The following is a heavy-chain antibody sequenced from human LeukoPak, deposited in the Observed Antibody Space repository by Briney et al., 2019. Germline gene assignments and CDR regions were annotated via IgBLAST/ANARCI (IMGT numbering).Heavy chain of an antibody. CDR1: GFTFSSYA. CDR3: ARDHAGSGRAFDN. D-gene: IGHD2-15*01. V-gene: IGHV3-23*01. CDR2: ISGSGGGT. Sequence: PGGSLRLSCAASGFTFSSYAMNWVRQAPGKGLEWVSAISGSGGGTFYVDSVKGRFTISRDNSMNTLYLQMNSLRVEDTAVYYCARDHAGSGRAFDNWGQGTLVTVSS. J-gene: IGHJ4*02.